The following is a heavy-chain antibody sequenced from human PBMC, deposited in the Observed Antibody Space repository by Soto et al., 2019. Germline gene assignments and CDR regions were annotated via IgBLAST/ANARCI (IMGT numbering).Heavy chain of an antibody. CDR2: IIPLFGTT. V-gene: IGHV1-69*01. D-gene: IGHD6-19*01. CDR1: GGTFNTYG. CDR3: ARGGELAGWMPFDS. Sequence: QVHLVQSGAEVKKPGSSVKVSCRASGGTFNTYGFNWLRQAPGQGLEWMGGIIPLFGTTTYAQTFQGRVTITAVQSTTTAYMEMSGLTSEDTAVYFWARGGELAGWMPFDSWGQGTLVTVSP. J-gene: IGHJ4*02.